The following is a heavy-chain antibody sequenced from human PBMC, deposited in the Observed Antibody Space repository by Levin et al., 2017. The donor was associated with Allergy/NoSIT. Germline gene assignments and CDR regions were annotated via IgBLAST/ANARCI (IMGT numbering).Heavy chain of an antibody. D-gene: IGHD2-8*01. V-gene: IGHV3-21*01. CDR3: ARDSIDCSKGVCYDYYAMDV. Sequence: NSGGSLRLSCKASGFTLRSYSMNWVRQAPGEGLEWVSSITSSGNYIYYADSVKGRFTISRDNAKNSLYLQMNSLRAEDTAVYYCARDSIDCSKGVCYDYYAMDVWGQGTTVTVSS. CDR2: ITSSGNYI. J-gene: IGHJ6*02. CDR1: GFTLRSYS.